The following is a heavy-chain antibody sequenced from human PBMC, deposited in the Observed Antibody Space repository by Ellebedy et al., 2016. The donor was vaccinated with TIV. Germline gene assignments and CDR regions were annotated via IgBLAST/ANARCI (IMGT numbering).Heavy chain of an antibody. Sequence: SETLSLXCTVSGGSISSNNYYWSWIRQPPGKGLEWLGFIYYTGTTVYNPSLNSRVTISVDTSKNQFSLKLTSVTAADTAVYYCARYRSGPPGPPLAYWGQGILVTVSS. J-gene: IGHJ4*02. D-gene: IGHD6-19*01. CDR3: ARYRSGPPGPPLAY. CDR1: GGSISSNNYY. CDR2: IYYTGTT. V-gene: IGHV4-61*05.